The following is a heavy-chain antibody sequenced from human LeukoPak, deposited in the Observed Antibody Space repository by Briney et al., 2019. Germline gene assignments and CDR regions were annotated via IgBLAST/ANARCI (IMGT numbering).Heavy chain of an antibody. CDR3: ARDYTVAIGTTTYFQH. J-gene: IGHJ1*01. CDR2: INPNTGNP. D-gene: IGHD1-26*01. V-gene: IGHV7-4-1*02. CDR1: GYIFSIYA. Sequence: GASVKVSCEASGYIFSIYAMIWVRQAPGQGLELMGWINPNTGNPTYAQGFTGRFVFSLDTSVSTAYLQISSLKPEDTAVYYCARDYTVAIGTTTYFQHWGQGTLVTVSS.